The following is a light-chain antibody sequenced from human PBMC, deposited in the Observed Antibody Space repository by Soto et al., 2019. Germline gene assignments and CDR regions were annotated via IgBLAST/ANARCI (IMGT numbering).Light chain of an antibody. CDR1: QSVSGW. CDR2: GAS. V-gene: IGKV1-39*01. CDR3: QQSIITPHT. Sequence: IQMTQSPSTLSASVGDTVTVTCRASQSVSGWLAWYQHKVGRAPKLLIYGASNLKSGVPSRFSGSGSGTVFILTIRSLQPEDFATYYCQQSIITPHTFGPGTMVDI. J-gene: IGKJ3*01.